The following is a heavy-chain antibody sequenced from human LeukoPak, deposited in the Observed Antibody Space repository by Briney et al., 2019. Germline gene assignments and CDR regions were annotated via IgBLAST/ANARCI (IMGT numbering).Heavy chain of an antibody. V-gene: IGHV3-53*01. J-gene: IGHJ3*02. Sequence: GGSLRLXCAASGFTVSSNYMSWVRQAPGKGLEWVSVIYSGGSTYYADSVKGRFTISRDNSKNTLYLQMNSLRAEDTAVYYCARGSGSNERGDDAFDIWAKGQWSPSLQ. CDR2: IYSGGST. CDR1: GFTVSSNY. CDR3: ARGSGSNERGDDAFDI. D-gene: IGHD3-16*01.